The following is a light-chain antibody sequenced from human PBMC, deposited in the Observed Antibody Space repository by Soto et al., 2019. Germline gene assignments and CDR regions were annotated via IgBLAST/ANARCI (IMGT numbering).Light chain of an antibody. V-gene: IGKV3-20*01. Sequence: IVLRQSPGTLSLSPGEGTTLSCRARQSVGSSYLAWYQHKPGQAPRLLIYGATSRATGIPDRFSGSGSGTDFTLTISRLEPEDFAVYFCQQYNYLITFGQGTRLEIK. J-gene: IGKJ5*01. CDR3: QQYNYLIT. CDR1: QSVGSSY. CDR2: GAT.